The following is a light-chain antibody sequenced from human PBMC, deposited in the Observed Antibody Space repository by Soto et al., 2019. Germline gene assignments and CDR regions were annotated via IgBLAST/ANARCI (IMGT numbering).Light chain of an antibody. CDR1: SSDIGAYNY. Sequence: QSALTQPASVSGSPGQSITMSCTGTSSDIGAYNYVSWYQQHPGQAPKLMLYGVTNRPSGVANRFSGSKSGNTASLTLSGLQDEDEADYYCSSYTPSSTLGFGGGTQRTVL. CDR2: GVT. J-gene: IGLJ2*01. V-gene: IGLV2-14*01. CDR3: SSYTPSSTLG.